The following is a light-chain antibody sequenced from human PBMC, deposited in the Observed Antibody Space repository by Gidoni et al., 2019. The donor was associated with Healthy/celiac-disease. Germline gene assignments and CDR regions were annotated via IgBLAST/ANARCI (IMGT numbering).Light chain of an antibody. V-gene: IGKV3-11*01. CDR3: QQRSNWPT. Sequence: QSVSSYLAWYQQKPGQAPRLLIYDVSNRATGIPARFSGSGSGSDFTLTISSLEPEDFAVYYCQQRSNWPTFGGGTKVEIK. J-gene: IGKJ4*01. CDR1: QSVSSY. CDR2: DVS.